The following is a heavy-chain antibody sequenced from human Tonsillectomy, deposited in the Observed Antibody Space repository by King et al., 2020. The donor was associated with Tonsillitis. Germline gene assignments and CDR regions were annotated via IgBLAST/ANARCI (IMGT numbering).Heavy chain of an antibody. J-gene: IGHJ5*02. Sequence: VQLVESGGGLVKPGGSLRLSCAASGFTFSSYSMSWVRQAPGKGLEWVSSISSTGTSYIYYADSVRGRFTISRDNAKNSLYLQMNSLRAEDTAVYYCAGHPTGWPNWFDPWGQGTLVTVSS. V-gene: IGHV3-21*01. CDR2: ISSTGTSYI. CDR1: GFTFSSYS. CDR3: AGHPTGWPNWFDP. D-gene: IGHD6-19*01.